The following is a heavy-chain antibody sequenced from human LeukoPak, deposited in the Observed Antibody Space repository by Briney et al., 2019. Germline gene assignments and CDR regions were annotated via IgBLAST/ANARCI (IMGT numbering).Heavy chain of an antibody. J-gene: IGHJ4*02. CDR1: GGAIYNYY. CDR2: IFYNGNT. Sequence: SETLSLTCTVSGGAIYNYYWSWIRRPPGQGLEWIAYIFYNGNTNYNPSLKSRVTMSVDLSKNQSSLRLTSVTAADTAIYYCARHLSDGTYPLDYRGQGILVTVSS. CDR3: ARHLSDGTYPLDY. D-gene: IGHD1-26*01. V-gene: IGHV4-59*08.